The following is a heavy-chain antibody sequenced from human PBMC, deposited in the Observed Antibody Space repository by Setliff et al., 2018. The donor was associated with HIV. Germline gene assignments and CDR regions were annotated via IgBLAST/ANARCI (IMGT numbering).Heavy chain of an antibody. CDR1: GFTFTNAW. CDR3: TTAVAQNWYGSGNENY. CDR2: IKSKTDGETE. Sequence: PGGSLRLSCAASGFTFTNAWMSWVRQAPGKGLEWVGRIKSKTDGETEDYAAPMKGRFTISRDDSRSTLYLQMNSLITEDTALYYCTTAVAQNWYGSGNENYWGQGTLVTVSS. V-gene: IGHV3-15*01. D-gene: IGHD3-10*01. J-gene: IGHJ4*02.